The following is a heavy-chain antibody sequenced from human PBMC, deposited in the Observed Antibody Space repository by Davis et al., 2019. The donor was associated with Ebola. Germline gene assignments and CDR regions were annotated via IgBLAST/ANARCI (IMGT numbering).Heavy chain of an antibody. CDR3: ARVDYDFWSGYYTGNWFDP. J-gene: IGHJ5*02. D-gene: IGHD3-3*01. CDR1: GGSISTGEFY. Sequence: MPSETLSLTCTVSGGSISTGEFYWSWIRQPPGKGLEWIGEINHSGSTNYNPSLKSRVTISVDTSKNQFSLKLSSVTAADTAVYYCARVDYDFWSGYYTGNWFDPWGQGTLVTVSS. V-gene: IGHV4-61*08. CDR2: INHSGST.